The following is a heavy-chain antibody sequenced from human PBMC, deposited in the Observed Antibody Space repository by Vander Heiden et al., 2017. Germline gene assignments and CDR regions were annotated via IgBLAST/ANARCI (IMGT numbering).Heavy chain of an antibody. V-gene: IGHV3-9*01. Sequence: EVQLVESGGGLVQPGRSLRLSCAASGFTFDDYAMHWVRQAPGKGLEWVSGISWNSGSIGYADSVKGRFTISRDNAKNSLSMQMNSMRAAETALYYCAKVGDYDILNYYFDYWCQGTLVTVYS. CDR2: ISWNSGSI. D-gene: IGHD3-9*01. CDR3: AKVGDYDILNYYFDY. CDR1: GFTFDDYA. J-gene: IGHJ4*02.